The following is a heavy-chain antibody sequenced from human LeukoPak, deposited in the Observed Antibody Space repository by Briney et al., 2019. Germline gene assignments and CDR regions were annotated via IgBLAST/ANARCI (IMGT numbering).Heavy chain of an antibody. D-gene: IGHD2-2*01. CDR1: GYTFTSYG. J-gene: IGHJ6*02. CDR3: ARSDIVVGGAQYYYYGMDV. Sequence: GASVKVSCKASGYTFTSYGISWVRQAPGQGLEWMGGIIPIFGTANYAQKFQGRVTITADESTSTAYMELSSLRSEDTAVYYCARSDIVVGGAQYYYYGMDVWGQGTTVTVSS. V-gene: IGHV1-69*13. CDR2: IIPIFGTA.